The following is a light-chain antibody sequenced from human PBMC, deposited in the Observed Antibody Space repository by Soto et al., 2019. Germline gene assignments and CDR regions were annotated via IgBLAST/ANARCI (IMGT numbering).Light chain of an antibody. CDR1: SGHSSYA. CDR3: QTWDTGIRV. J-gene: IGLJ3*02. V-gene: IGLV4-69*01. Sequence: QLVLTQSPSASASLGASVKLTCTLSSGHSSYAIAWHQQQPEKGPRYLMKLNSDGSHTKGDGIPDRFSGSSSGAERYLTISGLQSEDEADYYCQTWDTGIRVFGGGTKVTVL. CDR2: LNSDGSH.